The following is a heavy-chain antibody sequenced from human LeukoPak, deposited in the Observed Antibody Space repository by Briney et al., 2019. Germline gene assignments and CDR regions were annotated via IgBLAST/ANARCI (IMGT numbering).Heavy chain of an antibody. J-gene: IGHJ4*02. Sequence: PGGSLRLSCAASGFIFSDHYMGWIRQAPGKGLEWVSYIDKSGTNIDYADSVKGRFTVSRDNTRNSLFLQMHSLSAEDTAVYFCAREERRLYGNPDHWGQGTLVTVSS. V-gene: IGHV3-11*01. D-gene: IGHD2/OR15-2a*01. CDR2: IDKSGTNI. CDR1: GFIFSDHY. CDR3: AREERRLYGNPDH.